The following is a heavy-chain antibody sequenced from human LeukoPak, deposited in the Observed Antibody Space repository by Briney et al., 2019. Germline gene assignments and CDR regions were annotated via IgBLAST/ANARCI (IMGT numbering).Heavy chain of an antibody. Sequence: SQTLSLTCAVSGGSISSGGYSWSWIRQPPGKGLEWIGYIYYSGSTNYNPSLKSRVTISVDTSKNQFSLKLSSVTAADTAVYYCARPVEVWGQGTMVTVSS. CDR1: GGSISSGGYS. V-gene: IGHV4-30-4*07. J-gene: IGHJ3*01. CDR3: ARPVEV. CDR2: IYYSGST.